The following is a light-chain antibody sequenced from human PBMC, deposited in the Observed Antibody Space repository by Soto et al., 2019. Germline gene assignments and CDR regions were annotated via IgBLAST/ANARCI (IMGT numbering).Light chain of an antibody. J-gene: IGKJ1*01. V-gene: IGKV3-20*01. CDR3: QHFGNSPWT. Sequence: VLSQSPGRVSLSPGERATLSCRASQSVPSTYFAWYQQKPGQPPRLLISGTSNRATGIPDRFSGSGSGTDFTLTISRLEPEDFAVYFCQHFGNSPWTFGQGTKVEI. CDR1: QSVPSTY. CDR2: GTS.